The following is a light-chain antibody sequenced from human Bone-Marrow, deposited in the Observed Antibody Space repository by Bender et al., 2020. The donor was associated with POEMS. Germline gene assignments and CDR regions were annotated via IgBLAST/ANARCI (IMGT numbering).Light chain of an antibody. CDR1: RSDIGAGFD. Sequence: QSVLTQPPSVSGAPGERVTISCIGSRSDIGAGFDVHWYQQLPGAAPRLLIYGNTNRPSGVPDRFSGSKSGNTASLTVSGLRPDDEGDYFCSSFTTANSWLFGGGTKVTV. CDR3: SSFTTANSWL. J-gene: IGLJ3*02. CDR2: GNT. V-gene: IGLV1-40*01.